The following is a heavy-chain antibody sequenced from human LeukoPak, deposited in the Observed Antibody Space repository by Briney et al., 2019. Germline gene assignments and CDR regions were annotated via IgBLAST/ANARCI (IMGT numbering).Heavy chain of an antibody. V-gene: IGHV3-23*01. CDR3: AKCSGGSCYLSWFDP. CDR1: GFTFSDYA. J-gene: IGHJ5*02. CDR2: ISGSGGST. Sequence: GGSLRLSCAASGFTFSDYAMSWVRQAPGKGLEWVSAISGSGGSTYYADSVKGRFTISRDNSKNTLYLQMNSLRAEDTAVYYCAKCSGGSCYLSWFDPWGQGTLVTVSS. D-gene: IGHD2-15*01.